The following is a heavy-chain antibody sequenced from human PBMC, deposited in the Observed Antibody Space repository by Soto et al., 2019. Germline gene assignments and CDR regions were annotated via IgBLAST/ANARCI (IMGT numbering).Heavy chain of an antibody. V-gene: IGHV1-2*02. D-gene: IGHD6-6*01. J-gene: IGHJ4*02. Sequence: QVQLVQSGAEVKKPGASMKVSCKASGYTFTNYYIYWVRQAPGQGLEWLGWIYPTDGGTNYAQKLQGRVTMTRDTSISTAYMELRRLSSDDTAVYYCASGRDRGSSESSFDYWGQGTLVTVSS. CDR1: GYTFTNYY. CDR2: IYPTDGGT. CDR3: ASGRDRGSSESSFDY.